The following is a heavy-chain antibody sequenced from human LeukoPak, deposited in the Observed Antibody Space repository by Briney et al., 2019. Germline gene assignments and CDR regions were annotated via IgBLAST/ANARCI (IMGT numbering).Heavy chain of an antibody. CDR3: ARERGHSGYDPGPRFDY. Sequence: SETLSLTCTVSGGSISSGSYYWSWIRQPAGKGLEWIGRIYTSGSTNYNPSLKSRVTISVDTSKNQFSLKLSSVTAADTAVYYCARERGHSGYDPGPRFDYWGQGTLVTVSS. D-gene: IGHD5-12*01. V-gene: IGHV4-61*02. CDR2: IYTSGST. J-gene: IGHJ4*02. CDR1: GGSISSGSYY.